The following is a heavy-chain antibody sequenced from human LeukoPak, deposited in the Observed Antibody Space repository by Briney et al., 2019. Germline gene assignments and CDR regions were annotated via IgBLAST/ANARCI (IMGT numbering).Heavy chain of an antibody. CDR3: VRGEQQPAYYYYTMGV. D-gene: IGHD6-13*01. CDR2: MSGSSGNT. CDR1: GFTFSSYA. V-gene: IGHV3-23*01. Sequence: GSLRLSCAASGFTFSSYAMSWVRQAPGKGLEWVSVMSGSSGNTYYADSVKGRFTISRDNSKNTLYLQMNSLRDEDTAVYYCVRGEQQPAYYYYTMGVWGQGTTVTVSS. J-gene: IGHJ6*02.